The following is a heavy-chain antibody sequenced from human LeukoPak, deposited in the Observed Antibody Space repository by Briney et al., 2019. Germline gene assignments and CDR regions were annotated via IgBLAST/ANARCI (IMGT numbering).Heavy chain of an antibody. V-gene: IGHV1-2*02. D-gene: IGHD3-3*01. CDR3: ASEKGDFWSGYYRYYYYYGMDV. J-gene: IGHJ6*02. CDR1: GYTFTGYY. CDR2: INPNSGGT. Sequence: ASVKVSCKASGYTFTGYYMHWVRQAPGQGLEWMGWINPNSGGTNYAQKFQGRVTMTRDTSISTAYMELSRLRSDDTAVYYCASEKGDFWSGYYRYYYYYGMDVWGQGTTVTVSS.